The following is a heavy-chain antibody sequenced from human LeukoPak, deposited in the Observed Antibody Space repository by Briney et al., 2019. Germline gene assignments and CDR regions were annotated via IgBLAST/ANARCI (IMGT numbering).Heavy chain of an antibody. V-gene: IGHV4-34*01. CDR2: INHSGST. CDR3: ASVVVTATLHYYYGMDV. J-gene: IGHJ6*02. D-gene: IGHD2-21*02. CDR1: GVTFSGYY. Sequence: PSETPSLTCAVYGVTFSGYYWSWIRQPPGKGLEWIGEINHSGSTNYNPSLKSRVTISVDTSKNQFSLKLSSVTAADTAVYYCASVVVTATLHYYYGMDVWGQGTTVTVSS.